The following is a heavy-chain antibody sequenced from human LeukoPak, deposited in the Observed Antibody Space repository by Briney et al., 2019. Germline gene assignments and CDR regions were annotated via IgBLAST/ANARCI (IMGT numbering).Heavy chain of an antibody. J-gene: IGHJ5*02. D-gene: IGHD1-1*01. Sequence: PSETLSLTCTVSGGSITGYYWGWIRQPPGKGLEWIGYIHYTGGTSYNPSLQSRVTISVDTSKNQFSLKLRSVIAADTAVYYCARGGFLDPFDPWGQGTVVTVSS. CDR1: GGSITGYY. V-gene: IGHV4-59*01. CDR2: IHYTGGT. CDR3: ARGGFLDPFDP.